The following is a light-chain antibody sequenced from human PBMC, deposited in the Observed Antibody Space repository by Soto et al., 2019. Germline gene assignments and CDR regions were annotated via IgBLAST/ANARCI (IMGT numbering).Light chain of an antibody. Sequence: QSALTQPASVSGSPGQSITISCTGTSSDFGNYNLVSWYQQHPGKVPKLILFEVNKRPSGVSGRFSGSKSGNTASLIISGLQAEDEADYFCCSYADGQTLAFGGGTKVTVL. CDR1: SSDFGNYNL. CDR2: EVN. J-gene: IGLJ2*01. CDR3: CSYADGQTLA. V-gene: IGLV2-23*02.